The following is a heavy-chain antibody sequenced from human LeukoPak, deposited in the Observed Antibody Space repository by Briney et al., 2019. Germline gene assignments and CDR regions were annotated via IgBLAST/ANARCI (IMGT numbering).Heavy chain of an antibody. CDR3: AKDPTSGSYGLGWYFDL. CDR2: IYYSGST. J-gene: IGHJ2*01. V-gene: IGHV4-59*01. CDR1: GGSITGYY. Sequence: PSETLSLTCSVSGGSITGYYWSWIRQSPGKGLEWIGYIYYSGSTNSNPSLKSRATISVDTSQSQFFLKLTSVTAADTAVYYCAKDPTSGSYGLGWYFDLWGRGTLVTVSS. D-gene: IGHD1-26*01.